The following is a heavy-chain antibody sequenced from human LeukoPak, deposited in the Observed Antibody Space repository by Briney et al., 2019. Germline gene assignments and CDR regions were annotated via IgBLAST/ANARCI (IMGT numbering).Heavy chain of an antibody. CDR3: ARSVVWSGYSDY. D-gene: IGHD3-3*01. Sequence: GGSLRLSCAASGFTFSSYAMNWVRQAPGKGLEWVSSISSSSSYIYYADSVKGRFTISRDNAKNSLYLQMNSLRAEDTAVYYCARSVVWSGYSDYWGQGTLVTVSS. CDR1: GFTFSSYA. CDR2: ISSSSSYI. J-gene: IGHJ4*02. V-gene: IGHV3-21*01.